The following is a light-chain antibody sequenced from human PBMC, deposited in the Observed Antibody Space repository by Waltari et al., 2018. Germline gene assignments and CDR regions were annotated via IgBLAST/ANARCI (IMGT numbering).Light chain of an antibody. Sequence: TITCRASQTISIYLAWYQQKPGKAPKLLIYAASTLQRGVPSRFSGSASGTEFSLTISSLQPEDSATYYCQQLNSYRYTFGQGTKLEIK. V-gene: IGKV1-9*01. J-gene: IGKJ2*01. CDR3: QQLNSYRYT. CDR1: QTISIY. CDR2: AAS.